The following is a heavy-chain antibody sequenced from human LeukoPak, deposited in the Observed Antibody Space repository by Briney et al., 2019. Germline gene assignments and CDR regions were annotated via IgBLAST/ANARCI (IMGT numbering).Heavy chain of an antibody. V-gene: IGHV1-2*02. Sequence: ASVKVSCKAPGYTFTGYYMHWVRQAPGQGLEWMGWINPKSGATTYAQKFQDGVTLTRDTSINTAYMDLSGLTSDDTAVFYCAKGATEGYYYYYGLDVWGQGTTVTVSS. CDR2: INPKSGAT. J-gene: IGHJ6*02. CDR3: AKGATEGYYYYYGLDV. CDR1: GYTFTGYY.